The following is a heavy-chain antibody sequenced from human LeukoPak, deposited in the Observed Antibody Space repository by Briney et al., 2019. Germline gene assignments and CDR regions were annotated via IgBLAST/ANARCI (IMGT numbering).Heavy chain of an antibody. V-gene: IGHV3-9*01. CDR2: ISWNSGSI. J-gene: IGHJ4*02. CDR1: GFTFDDYA. CDR3: AKGGSSGYYYSMGFDH. Sequence: PGGSLRLSCAASGFTFDDYAMHWVRQAPGKGLEWVSGISWNSGSIGYADSVKGRFTISRDNAKNSLYLQMNSLRAEDTALYYRAKGGSSGYYYSMGFDHWGQGTLVTVSS. D-gene: IGHD3-22*01.